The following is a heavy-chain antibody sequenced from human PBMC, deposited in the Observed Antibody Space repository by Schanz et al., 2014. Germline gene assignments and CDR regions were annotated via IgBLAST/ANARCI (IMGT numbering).Heavy chain of an antibody. Sequence: EVQLAESGGGLVQPGGSLKLSCAASGFTFSTSTMHWVRQAPGKGLEYVSSISSKGDMTFYGNSVKGRFTISRDNSKITLYLQLGGLSAEYKGAYFCARDNRYYLFDYWGQGALVTVSS. CDR2: ISSKGDMT. D-gene: IGHD3-16*02. J-gene: IGHJ4*02. V-gene: IGHV3-64*01. CDR3: ARDNRYYLFDY. CDR1: GFTFSTST.